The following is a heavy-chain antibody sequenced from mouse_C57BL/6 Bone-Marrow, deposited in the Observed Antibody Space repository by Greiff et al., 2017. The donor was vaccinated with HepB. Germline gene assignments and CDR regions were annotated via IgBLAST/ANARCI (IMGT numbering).Heavy chain of an antibody. D-gene: IGHD2-12*01. Sequence: EVKLMESGGGLVKPGGSLKLSCAAYGFTFSSYAMSWVRQTPEKRLEWVATISDGGSYTYYPDNVKGRFTISRDNAKNNLYLQMSHLKSEDTAMYYCARPSYYNYFDYWGQGTTLTVSS. CDR3: ARPSYYNYFDY. CDR2: ISDGGSYT. CDR1: GFTFSSYA. V-gene: IGHV5-4*03. J-gene: IGHJ2*01.